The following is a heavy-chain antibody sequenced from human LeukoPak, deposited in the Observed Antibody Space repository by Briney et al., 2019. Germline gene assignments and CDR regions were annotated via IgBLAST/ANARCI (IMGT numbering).Heavy chain of an antibody. CDR2: ISSSSSSI. J-gene: IGHJ4*02. CDR3: ARSVVAATETFDY. Sequence: GGSLRLSCAASGFTFSSYSMNWVRQAPGKGLEWVSSISSSSSSIYYADSVKGRFTISRDNAKNSLDLQMNSLRAEDTAVYYCARSVVAATETFDYWGQGTLVTVSS. V-gene: IGHV3-21*01. CDR1: GFTFSSYS. D-gene: IGHD2-15*01.